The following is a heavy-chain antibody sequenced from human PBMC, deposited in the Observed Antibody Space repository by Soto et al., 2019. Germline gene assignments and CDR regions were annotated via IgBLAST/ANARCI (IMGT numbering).Heavy chain of an antibody. D-gene: IGHD3-9*01. Sequence: PSETLSLTCTVSGGSISSSSYYWGWIRQPPGKGLEWIGSIYYSGSTYYNPSLKSRVTISVDTSKNQFSLKLSSVTAADTAVYYCARSATFLYDSLTGYYKYGTAFDYWGQGTLVTVSS. V-gene: IGHV4-39*01. CDR2: IYYSGST. J-gene: IGHJ4*02. CDR3: ARSATFLYDSLTGYYKYGTAFDY. CDR1: GGSISSSSYY.